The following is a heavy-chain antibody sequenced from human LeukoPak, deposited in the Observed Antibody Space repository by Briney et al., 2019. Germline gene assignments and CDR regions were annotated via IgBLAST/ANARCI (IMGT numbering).Heavy chain of an antibody. J-gene: IGHJ5*01. CDR1: GFTFSSYA. V-gene: IGHV3-23*01. Sequence: GGSLRLSCVVSGFTFSSYAMSWVRQAPGKGLEWVSGISGSGGSTYYADSVKGRFTISRDNTKNTLYLQMNSLRAEDTAVYYCAKDRHAPGKYCSSTSCFPFDSWGQGTLVTVSS. D-gene: IGHD2-2*01. CDR2: ISGSGGST. CDR3: AKDRHAPGKYCSSTSCFPFDS.